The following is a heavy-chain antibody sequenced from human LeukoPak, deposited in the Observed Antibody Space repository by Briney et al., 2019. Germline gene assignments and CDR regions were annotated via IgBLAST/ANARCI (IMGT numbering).Heavy chain of an antibody. CDR1: GGSISSYY. J-gene: IGHJ4*02. CDR2: IYYSGST. D-gene: IGHD6-13*01. Sequence: PSETLSLTCTVSGGSISSYYWSWIRQPPGKGLEWIGYIYYSGSTNYNPSLKSRVTISVDTSKNQFSLKLSSVTAADTAVYYCARDRRNRYSSSWFYFDYWGQGTLVTVSS. V-gene: IGHV4-59*01. CDR3: ARDRRNRYSSSWFYFDY.